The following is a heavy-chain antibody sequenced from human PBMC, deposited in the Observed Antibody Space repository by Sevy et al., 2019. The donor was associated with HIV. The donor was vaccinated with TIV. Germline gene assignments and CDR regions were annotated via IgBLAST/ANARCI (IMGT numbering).Heavy chain of an antibody. J-gene: IGHJ4*02. Sequence: GGSLRLSCTASGFTFGDYCMSWVRQAPGKGLEWVAFLKSDVYGGTVDHAASVRGRFVISRDASKTIAYLQTNDLKTEDTGVYYCTRWKAAQSIFDYWGQGALVTVSS. CDR2: LKSDVYGGTV. V-gene: IGHV3-49*04. CDR1: GFTFGDYC. CDR3: TRWKAAQSIFDY. D-gene: IGHD6-13*01.